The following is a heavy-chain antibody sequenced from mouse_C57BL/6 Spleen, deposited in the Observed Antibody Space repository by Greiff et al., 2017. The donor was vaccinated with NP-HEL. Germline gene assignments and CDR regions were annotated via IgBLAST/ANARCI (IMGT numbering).Heavy chain of an antibody. Sequence: VKLMESGAELVKPGASVKISCKASGYAFSSYWMNWVKQRPGKGLEWIGQIYPGDGDTNYNGKFKGKATLTADKSSSTAYMQLSSLTSEDSAVYFCARYTTVGFDYWGQGTTLTVSS. CDR2: IYPGDGDT. CDR1: GYAFSSYW. J-gene: IGHJ2*01. D-gene: IGHD1-1*01. CDR3: ARYTTVGFDY. V-gene: IGHV1-80*01.